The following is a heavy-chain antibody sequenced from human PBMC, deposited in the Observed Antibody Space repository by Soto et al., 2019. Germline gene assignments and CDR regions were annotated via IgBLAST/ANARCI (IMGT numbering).Heavy chain of an antibody. V-gene: IGHV3-21*06. Sequence: PGGSLRLSCAASGFTYTRYSRNWVRQAPGKGLECVSSISSTTNYIYYGDSMKGRFTISRDNAKNSLYLEMNSLRAEDTAVYYCARESEDLTSNFVYCGQGTLVTVSS. CDR1: GFTYTRYS. J-gene: IGHJ4*02. CDR2: ISSTTNYI. CDR3: ARESEDLTSNFVY.